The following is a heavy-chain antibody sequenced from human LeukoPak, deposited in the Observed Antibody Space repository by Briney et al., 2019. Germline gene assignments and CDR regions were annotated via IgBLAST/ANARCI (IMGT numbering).Heavy chain of an antibody. V-gene: IGHV3-23*01. CDR2: LSGGGDSR. J-gene: IGHJ4*02. CDR1: GFAFSNYA. Sequence: GGSLRLSCAASGFAFSNYAMSWVRQAPGKGLEWVSSLSGGGDSRYYADSVMGRFTISRDNSKNTLYLQMNSLRAEDTAVYYCAKAVLSMVTGGGYFDSWGQGTLVTVSS. D-gene: IGHD3-10*01. CDR3: AKAVLSMVTGGGYFDS.